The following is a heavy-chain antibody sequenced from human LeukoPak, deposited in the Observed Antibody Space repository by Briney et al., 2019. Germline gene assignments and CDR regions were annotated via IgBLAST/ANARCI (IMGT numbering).Heavy chain of an antibody. CDR3: AIPQWQATTGPWFDP. CDR2: IYYTGST. V-gene: IGHV4-59*01. J-gene: IGHJ5*02. CDR1: GGSISDKS. D-gene: IGHD1-26*01. Sequence: PSETLSLTCSVSGGSISDKSWSWIRQSPGKGLEWIAYIYYTGSTYYNPTLKSRVTISVDPSKNQFSLRLTSVTAADTAVYYCAIPQWQATTGPWFDPWGQGTLVTVSS.